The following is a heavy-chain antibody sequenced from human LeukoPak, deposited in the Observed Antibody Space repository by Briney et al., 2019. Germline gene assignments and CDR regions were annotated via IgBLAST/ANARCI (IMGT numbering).Heavy chain of an antibody. D-gene: IGHD3-22*01. CDR1: GDSVSGYY. V-gene: IGHV4-4*09. CDR2: FYTSANT. J-gene: IGHJ6*03. Sequence: SETLSLTCTVSGDSVSGYYGSWIRQPPGKGLEWIGYFYTSANTNYNPSLKSRVTMSVDTSKNQFSLKLSSVTAADTAVYYCARGLRDEERHYGYYYMDVWGKGTTVTVSS. CDR3: ARGLRDEERHYGYYYMDV.